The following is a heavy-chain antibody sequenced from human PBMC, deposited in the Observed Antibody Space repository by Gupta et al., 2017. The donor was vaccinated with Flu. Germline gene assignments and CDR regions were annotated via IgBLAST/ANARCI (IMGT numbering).Heavy chain of an antibody. Sequence: QVQLVQSGAEVKKPGASVKVSCKASGYTFTSYGISWVRQAPGQGLEWMGWISAYNGNTNYPQKLQGRVTMTTDTSTSTAYMELRSLRSDDTAVYYCARTASDVVVPAATPYYYYGMDVWGQGTTVTVSS. CDR2: ISAYNGNT. J-gene: IGHJ6*02. D-gene: IGHD2-2*02. CDR1: GYTFTSYG. V-gene: IGHV1-18*01. CDR3: ARTASDVVVPAATPYYYYGMDV.